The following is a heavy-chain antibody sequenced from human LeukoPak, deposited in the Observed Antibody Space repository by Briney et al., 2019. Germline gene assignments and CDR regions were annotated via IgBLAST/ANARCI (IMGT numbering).Heavy chain of an antibody. CDR2: IRYDGSNK. D-gene: IGHD6-19*01. V-gene: IGHV3-30*02. Sequence: GGSLRLSCAASGFTFSSYGMHWVRQAPGKGLEWVAFIRYDGSNKYYADSVKGRFTISRDNSKNTLYLQMNSLRAEDTAVYYCGRVRAVAGFVDYWGQGTLVTVSS. CDR1: GFTFSSYG. CDR3: GRVRAVAGFVDY. J-gene: IGHJ4*02.